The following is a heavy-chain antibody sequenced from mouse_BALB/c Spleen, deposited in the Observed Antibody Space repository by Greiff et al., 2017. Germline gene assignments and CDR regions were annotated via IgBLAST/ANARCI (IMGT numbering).Heavy chain of an antibody. J-gene: IGHJ2*01. CDR1: GFTFSSFG. CDR2: ISSGSSTI. V-gene: IGHV5-17*02. CDR3: TKSNDTTVVATDY. Sequence: EVQRVESGGGLVQPGGSRKLSCAASGFTFSSFGMHWVRQAPEKGLEWVAYISSGSSTIYYADTVKGRITISRDNPKNTLFLQMTSLRSEDTAMYYCTKSNDTTVVATDYWGQGTTLTVSS. D-gene: IGHD1-1*01.